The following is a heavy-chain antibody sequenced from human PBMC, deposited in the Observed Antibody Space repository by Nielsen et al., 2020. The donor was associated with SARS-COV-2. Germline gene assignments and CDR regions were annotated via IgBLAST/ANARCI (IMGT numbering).Heavy chain of an antibody. CDR1: GYTFTSYG. CDR2: ISAYNGNT. CDR3: ARVVEQLVPNNNWFDP. J-gene: IGHJ5*02. V-gene: IGHV1-18*04. D-gene: IGHD6-6*01. Sequence: ASVKVSCKASGYTFTSYGISWVRQAPGQGLEWMGWISAYNGNTNYAQKLQGRVTMTTDTSTSTAYMELRSLRSDDTAVYYCARVVEQLVPNNNWFDPWGQGTLVTVSS.